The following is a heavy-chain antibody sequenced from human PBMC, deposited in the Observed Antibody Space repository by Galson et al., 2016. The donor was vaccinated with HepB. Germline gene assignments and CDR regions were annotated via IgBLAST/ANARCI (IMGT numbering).Heavy chain of an antibody. CDR3: ARVLPRFYYSHGMDV. J-gene: IGHJ6*04. CDR2: ISTRGNTI. D-gene: IGHD3-3*01. V-gene: IGHV3-11*01. CDR1: GFTFSDYY. Sequence: SLRLSCAASGFTFSDYYMSWIRQAPGKGLEWVSYISTRGNTISYAESLKGRFTVSRNNAENSLHLQMNRLRVEDTAVYYCARVLPRFYYSHGMDVWGKGTTVTVSS.